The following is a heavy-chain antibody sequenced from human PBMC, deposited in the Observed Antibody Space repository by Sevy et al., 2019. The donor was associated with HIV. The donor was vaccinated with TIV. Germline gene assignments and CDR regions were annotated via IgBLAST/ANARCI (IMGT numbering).Heavy chain of an antibody. J-gene: IGHJ4*02. V-gene: IGHV3-30*03. D-gene: IGHD4-17*01. Sequence: GGSLRLSCAASGFTFSSYGMHWDRQAPGKGLEWVAVISYDGSNKYYAYSVKGRFTISRDIAKNTLHLQMNSLRGEDTAVYYCARDLEFYDNGDYGPAFMPDYWGQGTLVTVSS. CDR3: ARDLEFYDNGDYGPAFMPDY. CDR1: GFTFSSYG. CDR2: ISYDGSNK.